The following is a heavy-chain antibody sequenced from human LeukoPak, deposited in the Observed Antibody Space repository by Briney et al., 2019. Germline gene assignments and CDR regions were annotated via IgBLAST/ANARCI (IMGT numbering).Heavy chain of an antibody. D-gene: IGHD4-17*01. CDR2: ITSSGGT. Sequence: GGSLRLSCAASGFTFSSYPVSWVRQAPGRGLGWVSAITSSGGTYYIASVRGRFIVSRDNSRNTLYLQMNGLTAEDTAMYYCAKEDYRDHTTGFDSWGQGTLVTVSS. CDR3: AKEDYRDHTTGFDS. J-gene: IGHJ5*01. V-gene: IGHV3-23*01. CDR1: GFTFSSYP.